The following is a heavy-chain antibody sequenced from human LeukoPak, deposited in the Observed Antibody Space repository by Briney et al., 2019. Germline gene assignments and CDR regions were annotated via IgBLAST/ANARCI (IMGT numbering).Heavy chain of an antibody. CDR2: INPNSGGT. D-gene: IGHD5-24*01. Sequence: LGASVKVSCKASGYTFTSYYMHWVRQAPGQGLEWMGWINPNSGGTNYAQKFQGRVTMTRDTSISTAYMELSRLRSDDTAVYYCARGMSRDGYNFFDYWGQGTLVTVSS. CDR3: ARGMSRDGYNFFDY. V-gene: IGHV1-2*03. J-gene: IGHJ4*02. CDR1: GYTFTSYY.